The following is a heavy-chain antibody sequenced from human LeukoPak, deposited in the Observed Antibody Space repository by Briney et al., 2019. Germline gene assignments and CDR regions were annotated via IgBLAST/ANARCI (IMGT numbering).Heavy chain of an antibody. V-gene: IGHV2-5*01. CDR3: AHKGVGSGSYTM. D-gene: IGHD3-10*01. CDR2: NYWNNDK. Sequence: SGPTLVKPKQTLTLTCTFSGFSLTTVGVGVAWIRQPPGKALEWLAVNYWNNDKSYSASLKSRLTISNDTSKNQVVLIMTYMDPVDTATYYCAHKGVGSGSYTMWGQGTLVTVSP. J-gene: IGHJ4*02. CDR1: GFSLTTVGVG.